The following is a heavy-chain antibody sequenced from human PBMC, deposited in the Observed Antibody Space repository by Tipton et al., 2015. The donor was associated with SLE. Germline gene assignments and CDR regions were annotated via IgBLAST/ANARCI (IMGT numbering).Heavy chain of an antibody. CDR2: IYYSGST. CDR3: TRGGFREPDYFYYGMDV. V-gene: IGHV4-59*12. Sequence: LRLSCTVSGGSMSSSYWNWIRQSPGKGLEWIGNIYYSGSTYYNPSFKSRVTISLDKSKNQFSLRLSSVTAADTAVYYCTRGGFREPDYFYYGMDVWGQGTTVTVSS. D-gene: IGHD3-10*01. J-gene: IGHJ6*02. CDR1: GGSMSSSY.